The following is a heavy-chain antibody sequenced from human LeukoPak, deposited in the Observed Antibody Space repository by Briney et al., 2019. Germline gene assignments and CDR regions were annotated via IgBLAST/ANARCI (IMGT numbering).Heavy chain of an antibody. Sequence: GGSLRLSCAASGFTFSSYAMSWVRQAPGKGLEWVSAISGSGGSTYYADSVKGRFTISRDNSKNTLYLQMNSLRTEDTAVYYCAKDHPDYDILTGYHWGQGTLVTVSS. V-gene: IGHV3-23*01. D-gene: IGHD3-9*01. CDR1: GFTFSSYA. J-gene: IGHJ4*02. CDR3: AKDHPDYDILTGYH. CDR2: ISGSGGST.